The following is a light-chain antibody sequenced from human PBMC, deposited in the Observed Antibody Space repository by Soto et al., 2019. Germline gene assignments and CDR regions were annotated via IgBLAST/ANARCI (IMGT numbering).Light chain of an antibody. CDR2: STS. J-gene: IGLJ2*01. CDR3: LLYYGGAAV. Sequence: QAVVTQEPSLTVSPGGTVTLTCASSTGEVTSGYYPNWFQQKPGQAPRALIYSTSNKNSWTPARFSGSRLGGKAALTLSGVQPEDEAEYYCLLYYGGAAVFGGGTKLTVL. CDR1: TGEVTSGYY. V-gene: IGLV7-43*01.